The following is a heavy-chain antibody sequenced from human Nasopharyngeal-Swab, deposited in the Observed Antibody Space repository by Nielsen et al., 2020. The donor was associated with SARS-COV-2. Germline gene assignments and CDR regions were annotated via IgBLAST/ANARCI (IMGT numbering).Heavy chain of an antibody. Sequence: SQTLSLTCAVYGGSLRGYYWTWIRQPPGKGLEWIGEVEQSGFTKYNPSLKSRVSISLDTSKNQVSLKVSSVTAADTAVYYCARTFCTTSSCSYYFDSWGQGNLVTVSS. J-gene: IGHJ4*02. D-gene: IGHD2-2*01. CDR1: GGSLRGYY. CDR2: VEQSGFT. V-gene: IGHV4-34*01. CDR3: ARTFCTTSSCSYYFDS.